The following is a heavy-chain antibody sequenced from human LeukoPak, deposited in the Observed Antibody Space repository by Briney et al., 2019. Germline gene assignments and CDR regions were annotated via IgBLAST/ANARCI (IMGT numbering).Heavy chain of an antibody. CDR3: ARGRRIPVGDDY. V-gene: IGHV4-38-2*02. CDR2: IYHSGSS. Sequence: SETLSLTCTVSGYSITSGSYWGWFRQPPGKGLEWIGSIYHSGSSYSNPSLKSRVTVSVDTSKNQFSLKLTSVTAADTAVYYCARGRRIPVGDDYWGQGTLVTVSS. D-gene: IGHD6-19*01. CDR1: GYSITSGSY. J-gene: IGHJ4*02.